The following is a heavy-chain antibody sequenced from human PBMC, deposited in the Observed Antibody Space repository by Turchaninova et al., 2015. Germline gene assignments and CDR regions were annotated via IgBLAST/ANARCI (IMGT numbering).Heavy chain of an antibody. CDR3: ARFVAYPYYVDY. CDR1: GYTFTGYY. V-gene: IGHV1-2*02. J-gene: IGHJ4*02. Sequence: QVQLVQSGAEVKKPGASVKVSCKASGYTFTGYYMHWVRQAPGQGLEWMGWINPNSGGTSYAKKCQGRVTMTRDTSISTAYMELSRLRSDDTAVYYCARFVAYPYYVDYWGQGTLVTVSS. CDR2: INPNSGGT.